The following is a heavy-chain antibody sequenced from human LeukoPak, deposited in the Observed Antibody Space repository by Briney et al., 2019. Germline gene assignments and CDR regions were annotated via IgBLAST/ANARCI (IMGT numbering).Heavy chain of an antibody. V-gene: IGHV3-23*01. D-gene: IGHD3-3*01. Sequence: GGSLRLSCAASGSTFSSYAMSWVRQAPGKGLEWVSAISGSGGSTYYADSVKGRFTISRDNSKNTLYLQMNSLRAEDTAVYYCAKDSVFGVVPPTDMDVWGKETTVTVSS. CDR1: GSTFSSYA. J-gene: IGHJ6*03. CDR3: AKDSVFGVVPPTDMDV. CDR2: ISGSGGST.